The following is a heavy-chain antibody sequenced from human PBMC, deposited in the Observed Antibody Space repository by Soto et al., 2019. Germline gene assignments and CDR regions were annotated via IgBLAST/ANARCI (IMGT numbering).Heavy chain of an antibody. D-gene: IGHD6-13*01. Sequence: SETLSLTCAVYGGSFSGYYWSWIRQPPGKGLEWIGEINHSGSTNYNPSLKSRVTISVDTSKNQFSLKLSSVTAADTAVYYCARELGEQQLVFDYWGQGTLVTVSS. V-gene: IGHV4-34*01. CDR2: INHSGST. J-gene: IGHJ4*02. CDR3: ARELGEQQLVFDY. CDR1: GGSFSGYY.